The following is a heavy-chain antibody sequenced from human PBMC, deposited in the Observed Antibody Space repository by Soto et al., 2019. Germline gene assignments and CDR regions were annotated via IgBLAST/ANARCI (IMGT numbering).Heavy chain of an antibody. CDR1: GGTFSSYA. D-gene: IGHD2-8*01. CDR3: ARDEVPCTTGVSHT. Sequence: SVKVSCKASGGTFSSYAISWVRQAPGQGLEWMGGIIPIFGTANYAQKFQGRVTITAGESTSTAYMELSSLRSEDTAVYYCARDEVPCTTGVSHTWGQGTMVTVSS. V-gene: IGHV1-69*13. CDR2: IIPIFGTA. J-gene: IGHJ3*02.